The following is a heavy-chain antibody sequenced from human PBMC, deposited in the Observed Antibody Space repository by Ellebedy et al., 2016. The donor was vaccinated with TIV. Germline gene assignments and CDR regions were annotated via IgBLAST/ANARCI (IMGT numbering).Heavy chain of an antibody. D-gene: IGHD3-22*01. V-gene: IGHV4-59*01. CDR2: IHDSEYT. J-gene: IGHJ2*01. CDR1: GGSISSYY. Sequence: MPGGSLRLSCTVSGGSISSYYWSWIRQPPGKGLEWIGYIHDSEYTNYNPSLKSRVTISMDTSKKQFSLKLSSVTAADTAVYYCARDQYHFDSSGYSYEGWYFDLWGRGTLVTVSS. CDR3: ARDQYHFDSSGYSYEGWYFDL.